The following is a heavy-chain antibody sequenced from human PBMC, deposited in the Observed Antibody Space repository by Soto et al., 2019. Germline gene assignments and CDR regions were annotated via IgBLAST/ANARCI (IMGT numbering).Heavy chain of an antibody. V-gene: IGHV5-51*01. CDR3: ARSHGMDV. CDR1: GFSFTSSW. Sequence: GESLKISCQGSGFSFTSSWIGWVRQMPGKGLEWMGLIYPGDSDTRYSPSFQGQVTISADKSISTAYLQWSSLKASDTAIYYCARSHGMDVWGQGTTVTVSS. J-gene: IGHJ6*02. CDR2: IYPGDSDT.